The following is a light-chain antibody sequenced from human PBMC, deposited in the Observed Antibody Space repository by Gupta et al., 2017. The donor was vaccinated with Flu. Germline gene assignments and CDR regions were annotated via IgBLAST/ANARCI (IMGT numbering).Light chain of an antibody. CDR1: QSVSSSY. J-gene: IGKJ2*01. CDR2: GAS. Sequence: EIVLTQSPGTLSLSPGERATLSCRASQSVSSSYLAWYQQKPGQAPRLLIYGASSRATGIPDRFSCSGSGTDFTLTISRLEPEDCAVYYCQQYGSTFGQGTKLEIK. V-gene: IGKV3-20*01. CDR3: QQYGST.